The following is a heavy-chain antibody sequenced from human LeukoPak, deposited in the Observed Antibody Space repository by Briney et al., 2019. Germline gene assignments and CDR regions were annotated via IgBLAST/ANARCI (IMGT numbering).Heavy chain of an antibody. CDR1: GGSISSHY. D-gene: IGHD3-3*01. J-gene: IGHJ6*02. Sequence: SETLSLTCTVSGGSISSHYWSWIRQPPGKGLEWIGYIYYNGSTTYTPSLKSRVTISLDTSKNQFSLKLSSVTAADTAVYYCARFKYDFWSGSRSYYFYGMDVWGQGTTVTVSS. CDR2: IYYNGST. V-gene: IGHV4-59*08. CDR3: ARFKYDFWSGSRSYYFYGMDV.